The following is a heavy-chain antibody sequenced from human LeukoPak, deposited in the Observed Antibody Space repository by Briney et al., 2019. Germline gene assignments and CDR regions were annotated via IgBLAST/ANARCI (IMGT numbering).Heavy chain of an antibody. CDR3: ARASSAGYGSGGVNFDY. CDR1: GFTFSSYA. D-gene: IGHD3-10*01. J-gene: IGHJ4*02. V-gene: IGHV3-30-3*01. Sequence: GRSLRLSCAASGFTFSSYAMHWVRQAPGKGLEWVAVISYDGSNNYYADSVKGRFTISRDNSKNTLYLQMNSQRAEGTAVYYCARASSAGYGSGGVNFDYWGQGTLVTVSS. CDR2: ISYDGSNN.